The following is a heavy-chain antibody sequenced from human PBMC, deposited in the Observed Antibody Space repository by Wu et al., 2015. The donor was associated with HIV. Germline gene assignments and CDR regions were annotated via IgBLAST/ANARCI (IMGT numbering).Heavy chain of an antibody. CDR2: INQNGGGA. CDR1: GYSFSDYH. D-gene: IGHD3-9*01. J-gene: IGHJ4*02. Sequence: QIQLVQSGAEVKKPGASVKVSCKASGYSFSDYHIHWVRQAPGQGLEWMGWINQNGGGATHVQKFQGRVAMTRDTSISTAFMELSRLRFDDTAIYYCARDKRGYDVLTGYYIYFDYWGQGTLVTVSS. V-gene: IGHV1-2*02. CDR3: ARDKRGYDVLTGYYIYFDY.